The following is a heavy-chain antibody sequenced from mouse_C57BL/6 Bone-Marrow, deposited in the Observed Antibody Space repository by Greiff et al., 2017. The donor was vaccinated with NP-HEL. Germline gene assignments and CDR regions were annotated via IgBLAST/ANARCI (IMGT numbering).Heavy chain of an antibody. D-gene: IGHD1-1*01. CDR1: GFSLTSYG. Sequence: VQLQQSGPGLVQPSQSLSITCTVSGFSLTSYGVHWVRQSPGKGLEWLGVIWRGGSTDYNAAFMSRLSITKYKSKSQVFFKMNSLQADDTAIYYCAKNSRYYGSSYGFAYWGQGTLVTVSA. CDR2: IWRGGST. CDR3: AKNSRYYGSSYGFAY. V-gene: IGHV2-5*01. J-gene: IGHJ3*01.